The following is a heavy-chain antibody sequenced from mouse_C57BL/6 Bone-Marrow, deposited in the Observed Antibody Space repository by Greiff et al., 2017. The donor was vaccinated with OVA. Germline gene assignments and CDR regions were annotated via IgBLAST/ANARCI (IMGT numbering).Heavy chain of an antibody. CDR1: GYTFTDYN. D-gene: IGHD1-1*01. J-gene: IGHJ1*03. CDR2: INPNNGGT. V-gene: IGHV1-18*01. CDR3: ARFYGSSSYFDV. Sequence: EVKLMESGPELVKPGASVKIPCKASGYTFTDYNMDWVKQSHGKSLEWIGDINPNNGGTIYNQKFKGKATLTVDKSSSTAYMELRSLTSEDTAVYYCARFYGSSSYFDVWGTGTTVTVSS.